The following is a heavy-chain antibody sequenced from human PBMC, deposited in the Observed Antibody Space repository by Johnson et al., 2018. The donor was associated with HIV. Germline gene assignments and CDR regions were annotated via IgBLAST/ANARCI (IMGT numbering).Heavy chain of an antibody. CDR3: ARLGLTDAFDI. J-gene: IGHJ3*02. D-gene: IGHD2-8*01. CDR1: GFPFSSYA. V-gene: IGHV3-23*04. CDR2: IGGSP. Sequence: VQLVESGGGLVQPGGSLRLSCAASGFPFSSYAMTWVRQAPGKGLEWVSTIGGSPYYADSVKGRFTISRDNSKNTLYLQMNSLRAEDTAVYYCARLGLTDAFDIWGQGTMVTVSS.